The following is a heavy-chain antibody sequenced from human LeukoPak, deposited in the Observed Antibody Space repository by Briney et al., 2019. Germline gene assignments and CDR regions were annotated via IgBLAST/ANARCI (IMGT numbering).Heavy chain of an antibody. CDR1: GGSISSGDYY. J-gene: IGHJ4*02. D-gene: IGHD1-26*01. Sequence: SETLSLTCTVSGGSISSGDYYWSWIRQPPGRGLEWIGYIYYSGSTYYNPSLKSRVTISVDTSKNQFSLKLSSVTAADTAVYYCARAVGVGATTDYWGQGTLVTVSS. CDR3: ARAVGVGATTDY. V-gene: IGHV4-30-4*08. CDR2: IYYSGST.